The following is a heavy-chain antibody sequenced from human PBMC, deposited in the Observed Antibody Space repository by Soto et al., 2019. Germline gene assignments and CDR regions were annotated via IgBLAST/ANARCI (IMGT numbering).Heavy chain of an antibody. CDR2: IYWDDNK. J-gene: IGHJ4*02. Sequence: QITLKESGPTLVKPTQTLTLTCTFSGFSLSTSGVGVSWIRQPPGKALEWLALIYWDDNKSYSSSLKSRLTTTKDTSKNQVVLTMTDMDPVDTATYYCAHSXRGSFLPYYFDYWGRGTLVTVSS. CDR1: GFSLSTSGVG. CDR3: AHSXRGSFLPYYFDY. D-gene: IGHD3-16*01. V-gene: IGHV2-5*02.